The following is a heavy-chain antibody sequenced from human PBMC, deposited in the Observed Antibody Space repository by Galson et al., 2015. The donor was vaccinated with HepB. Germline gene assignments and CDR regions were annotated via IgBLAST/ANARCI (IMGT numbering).Heavy chain of an antibody. D-gene: IGHD3-10*01. CDR3: GEKGYYGSGSYGY. CDR2: IGGSGGST. V-gene: IGHV3-23*01. Sequence: SLRLSCAASGFTFSSYAMSWVRQAPGKGLEWVSAIGGSGGSTYYADSVKGRFTISRDNSRNTLYLQMNSLRAEDTAVYYCGEKGYYGSGSYGYWGQGTLVTVSS. CDR1: GFTFSSYA. J-gene: IGHJ4*02.